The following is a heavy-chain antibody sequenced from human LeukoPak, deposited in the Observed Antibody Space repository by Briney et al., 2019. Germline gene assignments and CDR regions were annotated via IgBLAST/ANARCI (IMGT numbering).Heavy chain of an antibody. D-gene: IGHD6-19*01. CDR2: IKQDGSEK. V-gene: IGHV3-7*03. CDR1: GFTFSSYW. J-gene: IGHJ4*02. CDR3: AKDTASSGWYGDFDY. Sequence: GGSLRLSCAASGFTFSSYWMSWVRQAPGKGLEWVATIKQDGSEKYYVDSVKGRFTISRDNAKNSLYLQMNSLRAEDTALYYCAKDTASSGWYGDFDYWGQGTLVTVSS.